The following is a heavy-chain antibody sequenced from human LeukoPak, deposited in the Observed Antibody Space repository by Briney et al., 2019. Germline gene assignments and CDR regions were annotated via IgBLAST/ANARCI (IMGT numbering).Heavy chain of an antibody. J-gene: IGHJ4*02. Sequence: SETLSLTCTVSGGSISSYYWSWIRQPPGKGLEWIGYIYYSGSTNYNPSLKSRVTISVDTSKNQFSLKLSSVTAADTAVYYCARRSSGWYYFDYWGQGTLVTVSS. V-gene: IGHV4-59*12. D-gene: IGHD6-19*01. CDR1: GGSISSYY. CDR3: ARRSSGWYYFDY. CDR2: IYYSGST.